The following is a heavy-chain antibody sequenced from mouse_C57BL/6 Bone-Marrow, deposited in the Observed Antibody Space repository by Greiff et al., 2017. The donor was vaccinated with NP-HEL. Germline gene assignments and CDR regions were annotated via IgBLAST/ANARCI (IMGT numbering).Heavy chain of an antibody. CDR1: GYTFTSYG. D-gene: IGHD2-4*01. J-gene: IGHJ1*03. CDR2: IYPRSGNT. Sequence: QVQLQQSGAELARPGASVKLSCKASGYTFTSYGISWVKQRPGQGLEWIGEIYPRSGNTYYNEKFKGKATLTADKSSSTAYMELRSLTSEDSAVYFCAREGGLRRDWYFDVWGTGTTVTVSS. V-gene: IGHV1-81*01. CDR3: AREGGLRRDWYFDV.